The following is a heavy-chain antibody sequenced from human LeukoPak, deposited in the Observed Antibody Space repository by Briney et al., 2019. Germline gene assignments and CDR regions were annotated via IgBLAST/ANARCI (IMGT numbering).Heavy chain of an antibody. CDR3: AREGVADGSWSLYFQH. V-gene: IGHV4-39*07. D-gene: IGHD6-13*01. CDR1: GGSISSSSYY. CDR2: IYYRGST. J-gene: IGHJ1*01. Sequence: PSETLSLTCTVSGGSISSSSYYWGWIRQPPGKGLEWIGSIYYRGSTYYNPSLKSRVTISVDKSKSQFSLKLSSVTAADTAVYYCAREGVADGSWSLYFQHWGQGTLVTVSS.